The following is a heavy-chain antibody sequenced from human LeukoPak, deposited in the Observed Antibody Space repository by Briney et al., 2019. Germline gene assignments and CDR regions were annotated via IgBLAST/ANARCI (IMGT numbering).Heavy chain of an antibody. V-gene: IGHV4-59*08. CDR1: GGSMNSYY. J-gene: IGHJ4*02. Sequence: SETLSLTCSVSGGSMNSYYWSWIRQSPGKGLEWIGYIYYSGSTNYNPSLKSRVTISVDTSKTQFSLKLSSVTAAATAVYYCARRVWLQPFDYWGQGTLVTVFS. D-gene: IGHD3-9*01. CDR3: ARRVWLQPFDY. CDR2: IYYSGST.